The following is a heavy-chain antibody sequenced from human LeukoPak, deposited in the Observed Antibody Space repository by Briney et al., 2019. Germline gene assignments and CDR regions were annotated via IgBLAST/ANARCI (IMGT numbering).Heavy chain of an antibody. V-gene: IGHV3-30*01. J-gene: IGHJ6*02. Sequence: GGSLRLSCAASGFTFSTFAMHWVRLAPGKGIEWVAVFSYDGSHIYYADSVKGRFTISRDNSKNTLYLQMNNLRAEDTAVYYCAQGSGRYQVDVDVWGQGTTVTVSS. CDR3: AQGSGRYQVDVDV. D-gene: IGHD1-26*01. CDR2: FSYDGSHI. CDR1: GFTFSTFA.